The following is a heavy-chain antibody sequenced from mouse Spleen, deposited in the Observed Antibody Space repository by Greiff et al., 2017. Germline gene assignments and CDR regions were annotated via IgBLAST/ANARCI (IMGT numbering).Heavy chain of an antibody. J-gene: IGHJ4*01. D-gene: IGHD2-4*01. Sequence: VQLQQSGTVLARPGASVKMSCKASGYTFTSYWMHWVKQRPGQGLEWIGAIYPGNSDTSYNQKFKGKAKLTAVTSTSTAYMELSSLTNEDSAVYYCTTMITTDAMDYWGQGTSVTVSS. V-gene: IGHV1-5*01. CDR1: GYTFTSYW. CDR2: IYPGNSDT. CDR3: TTMITTDAMDY.